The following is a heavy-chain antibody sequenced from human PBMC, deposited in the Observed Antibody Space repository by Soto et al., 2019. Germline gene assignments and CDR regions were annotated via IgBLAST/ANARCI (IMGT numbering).Heavy chain of an antibody. Sequence: QVQLVESGGGVVQPGRSLRLSCAASGFTFSSYAMHWVRQAPGKGLEWVAVISYDGSKKYYADSVKGRLTISRDNSKNTLYLQMNSLRAEDTAVYYCARAVSGRWLQLRPPRTVDYWGQGTLVTVSS. CDR3: ARAVSGRWLQLRPPRTVDY. CDR1: GFTFSSYA. J-gene: IGHJ4*02. V-gene: IGHV3-30-3*01. D-gene: IGHD5-12*01. CDR2: ISYDGSKK.